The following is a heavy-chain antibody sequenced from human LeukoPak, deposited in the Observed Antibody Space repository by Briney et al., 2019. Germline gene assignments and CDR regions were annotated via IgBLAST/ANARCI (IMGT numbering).Heavy chain of an antibody. J-gene: IGHJ4*02. Sequence: GGSLRLPCAASGFTVITDDMTWVRQAPGKGLEWVSVLYSDGNTKYADSVQGRFTISRDNSKNTLYLEMNSLSPDDTAVYYCARGVEPLAANTLAYWGQGTLVTVSS. CDR2: LYSDGNT. CDR3: ARGVEPLAANTLAY. D-gene: IGHD1-14*01. CDR1: GFTVITDD. V-gene: IGHV3-53*01.